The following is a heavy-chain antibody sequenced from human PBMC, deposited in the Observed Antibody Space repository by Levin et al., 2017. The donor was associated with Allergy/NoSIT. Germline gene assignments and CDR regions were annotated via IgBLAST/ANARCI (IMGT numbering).Heavy chain of an antibody. Sequence: SSETLSLTCSVSGDSFSGDTFYWSWIRHFPGKGLEWIGFIRHSGSAYYNPSLKSRLTMSIDTSKRQFSLRLTSVTVADTAVYYCARDECAWLGECYGMDVWGQGTTVVVSS. D-gene: IGHD3-10*01. V-gene: IGHV4-31*03. J-gene: IGHJ6*02. CDR3: ARDECAWLGECYGMDV. CDR2: IRHSGSA. CDR1: GDSFSGDTFY.